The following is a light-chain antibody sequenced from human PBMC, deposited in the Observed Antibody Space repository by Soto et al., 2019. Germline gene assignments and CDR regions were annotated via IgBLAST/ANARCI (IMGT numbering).Light chain of an antibody. CDR2: ATS. V-gene: IGKV3-20*01. CDR3: QQYGSSSWT. CDR1: HSVSSSY. Sequence: EIVLTQFPSTLSLSPGERATLSCRDSHSVSSSYLAWYQQKPGQPPRLVMYATSSRATGIPARFSGSGSGTDFTLTISRLEPEDFAVYYCQQYGSSSWTFGQGTKVDIK. J-gene: IGKJ1*01.